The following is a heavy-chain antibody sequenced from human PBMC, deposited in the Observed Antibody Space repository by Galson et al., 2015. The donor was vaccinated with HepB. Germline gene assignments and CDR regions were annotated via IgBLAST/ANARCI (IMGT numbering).Heavy chain of an antibody. V-gene: IGHV3-33*01. CDR1: GFTFSSYG. CDR3: ARDYGIENWFDP. Sequence: SLRLSCAASGFTFSSYGMHWVRQAPGKGLEWVAVIWYDGSNKYYADSVKGRFTISRDNSKNTLYLQMNSLRAEDTAVYYCARDYGIENWFDPWGQGTLVTVSS. CDR2: IWYDGSNK. J-gene: IGHJ5*02. D-gene: IGHD1-26*01.